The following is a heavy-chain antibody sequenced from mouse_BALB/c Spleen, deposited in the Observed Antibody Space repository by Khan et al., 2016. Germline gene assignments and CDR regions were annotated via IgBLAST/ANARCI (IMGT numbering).Heavy chain of an antibody. CDR2: INPDSSTI. CDR3: ARLGYYGYFDY. D-gene: IGHD1-1*01. CDR1: GFDFSRYW. Sequence: EVKLLESGGGLVQPGGSLKLSCAASGFDFSRYWMSWVRQAPGKGLEWIGEINPDSSTINYTPSLKDKFIISRDNAKNTLYLQLSNVRSEDTALYYCARLGYYGYFDYWGQGTTLTVSS. J-gene: IGHJ2*01. V-gene: IGHV4-1*02.